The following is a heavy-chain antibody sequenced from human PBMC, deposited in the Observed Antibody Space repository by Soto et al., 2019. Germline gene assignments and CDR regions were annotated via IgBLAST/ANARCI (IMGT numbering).Heavy chain of an antibody. J-gene: IGHJ4*02. CDR3: GRESGYCSGGSCYVHPGIDS. V-gene: IGHV1-69*12. CDR1: GGTFSSYA. Sequence: QVQLVQSGAEVKKPGSSVKVSCKASGGTFSSYAISWVRQAPGQGLEWMGGIIPIFGTANYAQNFQGRGTNSADESASTAYMELGSLRCEDTAVYDCGRESGYCSGGSCYVHPGIDSWGQGTLVTVSS. CDR2: IIPIFGTA. D-gene: IGHD2-15*01.